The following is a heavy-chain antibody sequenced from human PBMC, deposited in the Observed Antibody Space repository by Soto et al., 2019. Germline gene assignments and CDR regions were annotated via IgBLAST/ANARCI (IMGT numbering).Heavy chain of an antibody. D-gene: IGHD3-3*01. V-gene: IGHV1-46*01. CDR3: ARDRSILEWSSFYY. CDR1: GYTLTRSY. J-gene: IGHJ4*02. CDR2: INPSGGTT. Sequence: QVHLVQSGAEVKKPGASVKVSCKASGYTLTRSYMHWLRQAPGQGLEWMGIINPSGGTTSYAQKFQGRVTLTRDTSTSTVDMELSDLRSDDTAVYVCARDRSILEWSSFYYWGQGTLVTVSS.